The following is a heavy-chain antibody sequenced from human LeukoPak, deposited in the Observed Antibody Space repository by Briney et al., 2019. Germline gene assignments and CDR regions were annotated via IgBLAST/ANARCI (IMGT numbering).Heavy chain of an antibody. CDR1: NYSISNCPY. J-gene: IGHJ6*03. CDR3: ARGTYGYYMDV. Sequence: SETLSLTCSGSNYSISNCPYWGWLRQPPGKGLEWIGSIYRSGSTFYNPSLKSRVTISLDTSKNQFSLKLSSVTAADTAVYFCARGTYGYYMDVWGKGTTVTVSS. D-gene: IGHD4-17*01. CDR2: IYRSGST. V-gene: IGHV4-38-2*02.